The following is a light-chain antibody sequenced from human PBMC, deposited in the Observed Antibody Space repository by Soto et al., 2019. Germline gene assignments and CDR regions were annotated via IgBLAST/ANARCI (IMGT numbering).Light chain of an antibody. V-gene: IGLV2-8*01. Sequence: SVLTQPPSASGSPGQSVTISCTGTSSDVGGYSYVSWYQQHPGKAPKLMIYEVSKRPSGVPDRFSGSKSGNTASLTVSGLQAEDEADYYCNSYAGSNHFVFGTGTKLTVL. CDR3: NSYAGSNHFV. CDR2: EVS. CDR1: SSDVGGYSY. J-gene: IGLJ1*01.